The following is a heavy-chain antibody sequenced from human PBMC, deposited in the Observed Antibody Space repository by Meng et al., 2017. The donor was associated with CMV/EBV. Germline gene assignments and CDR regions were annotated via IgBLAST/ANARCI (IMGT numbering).Heavy chain of an antibody. V-gene: IGHV3-9*01. CDR1: GFTFDDYA. J-gene: IGHJ6*02. CDR2: ISWNSGSI. Sequence: GGSLRLSCAASGFTFDDYAMHWVRQAPGKGLEWVSGISWNSGSIGYADSVKGRFTISRDNSKNTLYLQMNSLRAEDTAVYYCARDPPSAWDIVVVVAAPTYGMDVWGQGTTVTVSS. CDR3: ARDPPSAWDIVVVVAAPTYGMDV. D-gene: IGHD2-15*01.